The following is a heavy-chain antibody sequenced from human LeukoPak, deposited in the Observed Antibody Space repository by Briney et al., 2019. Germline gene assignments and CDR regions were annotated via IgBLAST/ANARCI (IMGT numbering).Heavy chain of an antibody. CDR2: INHSGST. D-gene: IGHD4-4*01. CDR1: GGSFSGYY. CDR3: ARDVGDMDGYSN. Sequence: SETLSLTCAVYGGSFSGYYWSWIRQPPGKGLEWIGEINHSGSTNYNPSLKSRVTISVDTSKNQFSLKLSSVTAADTAVYYCARDVGDMDGYSNWGQGTLVTVSS. J-gene: IGHJ4*02. V-gene: IGHV4-34*01.